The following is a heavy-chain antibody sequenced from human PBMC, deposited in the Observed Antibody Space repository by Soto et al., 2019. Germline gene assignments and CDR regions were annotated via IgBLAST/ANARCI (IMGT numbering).Heavy chain of an antibody. CDR3: VRAFGWYFGSGYMEV. Sequence: EVQLVESGGGLVKPGGSLRLSCAASGFDFSSYSMNWVRQAPGKGLEWVSSINEDSSYIYYAHSLRGRFTISRDNAKESLYRQVTILRPEDRAVYYGVRAFGWYFGSGYMEVWGDGATVTVSS. CDR1: GFDFSSYS. V-gene: IGHV3-21*02. CDR2: INEDSSYI. D-gene: IGHD3-3*01. J-gene: IGHJ6*03.